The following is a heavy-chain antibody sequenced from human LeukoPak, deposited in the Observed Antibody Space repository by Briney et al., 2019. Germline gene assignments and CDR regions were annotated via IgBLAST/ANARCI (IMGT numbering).Heavy chain of an antibody. V-gene: IGHV3-23*01. CDR3: AKTPSPGRGFDY. J-gene: IGHJ4*02. CDR2: ISGSGDST. CDR1: GFTFSSYA. Sequence: GGSPRLSCAASGFTFSSYAMSWVRQAPGKWLEWVSDISGSGDSTYYADSVKGRFTISRDNSKHTLYLQMNILRAEDTAVYYCAKTPSPGRGFDYWGQGTLVTVSS. D-gene: IGHD1-14*01.